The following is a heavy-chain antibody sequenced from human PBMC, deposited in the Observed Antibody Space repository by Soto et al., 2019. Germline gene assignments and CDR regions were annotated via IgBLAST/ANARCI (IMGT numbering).Heavy chain of an antibody. CDR2: IWYDGSNK. D-gene: IGHD3-3*01. J-gene: IGHJ6*02. Sequence: GGSLRLSCAASGFTFSSYGMHWVRQAPGKGLEWVAVIWYDGSNKYYADSVKGRFTIPRDNSKNTLYLQMNSLRAEDTAVYYCARDWFWSGYSYGMDVWGQGTTVTVSS. V-gene: IGHV3-33*01. CDR3: ARDWFWSGYSYGMDV. CDR1: GFTFSSYG.